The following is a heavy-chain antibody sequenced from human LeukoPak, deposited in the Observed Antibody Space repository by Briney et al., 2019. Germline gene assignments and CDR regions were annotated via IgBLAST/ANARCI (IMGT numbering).Heavy chain of an antibody. CDR2: IKSKTDGGTT. CDR1: GLTFSNAW. Sequence: GGSLRLSCAASGLTFSNAWMSWVRQAPGKGLEWVGRIKSKTDGGTTDYAAPVKGRFTISRDDSKNTLYLQMNSLKTEDTAVYYCTTDPTAGTYYYDSSGYYPLDYWGQGALVTVSS. CDR3: TTDPTAGTYYYDSSGYYPLDY. D-gene: IGHD3-22*01. J-gene: IGHJ4*02. V-gene: IGHV3-15*01.